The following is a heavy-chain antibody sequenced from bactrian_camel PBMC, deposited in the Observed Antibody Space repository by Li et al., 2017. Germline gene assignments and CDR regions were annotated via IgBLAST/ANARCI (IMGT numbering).Heavy chain of an antibody. J-gene: IGHJ4*01. Sequence: VQLVESGGGSVQAGGSLRLSCAASGYTYSSHCMGWFRQAPGKEREGVATIDASGSTGYVESVKGRFTISKDDAKSTLYLQMNNLKPEDSAMYYCVADPPSGLGTLGRFTHWRYSGQGTQVTVS. V-gene: IGHV3S26*01. CDR3: VADPPSGLGTLGRFTHWRY. CDR1: GYTYSSHC. CDR2: IDASGST. D-gene: IGHD1*01.